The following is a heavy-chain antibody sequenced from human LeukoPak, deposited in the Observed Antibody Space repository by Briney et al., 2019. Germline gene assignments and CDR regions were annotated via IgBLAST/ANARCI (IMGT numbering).Heavy chain of an antibody. J-gene: IGHJ4*02. Sequence: PGWSLRLSCAASGFIFSPYALSWVRQAPGKGREWAAGIAGGDDRFYADPVKGRFSISRDNSKNTVDLQMNSLRVEDTAVYYCAKDYVSGDGYWDFDYWGQGTLVTVSS. CDR2: IAGGDDR. D-gene: IGHD5-24*01. V-gene: IGHV3-23*01. CDR1: GFIFSPYA. CDR3: AKDYVSGDGYWDFDY.